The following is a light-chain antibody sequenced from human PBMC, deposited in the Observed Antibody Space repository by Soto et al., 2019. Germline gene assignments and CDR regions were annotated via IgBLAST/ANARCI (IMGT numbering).Light chain of an antibody. CDR2: GVT. Sequence: QSVLTQPTSVSGSPGQSITISCTGNHNDIGTYDYVSWYQQHPGRAPRLLIHGVTTRPSGISDRFSASKSGLTASLTISGLQPEDEADYYCSSIVSTRVYDFRRGTKVTV. J-gene: IGLJ1*01. CDR3: SSIVSTRVYD. CDR1: HNDIGTYDY. V-gene: IGLV2-14*03.